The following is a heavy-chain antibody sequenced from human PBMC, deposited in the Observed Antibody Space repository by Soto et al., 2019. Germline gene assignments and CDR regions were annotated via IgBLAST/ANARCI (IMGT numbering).Heavy chain of an antibody. V-gene: IGHV3-15*01. D-gene: IGHD5-12*01. CDR2: IKSKTDGGTI. CDR1: GFTFSNGW. Sequence: GGSRRLSCAAAGFTFSNGWMNWVRQAPGKGLEWVGLIKSKTDGGTIDYPAPVKGRFIISRDDSRNTLYLQMNSLKTEDTAVYCCTTAHPRGSDYWGKGSLVTVSS. CDR3: TTAHPRGSDY. J-gene: IGHJ4*02.